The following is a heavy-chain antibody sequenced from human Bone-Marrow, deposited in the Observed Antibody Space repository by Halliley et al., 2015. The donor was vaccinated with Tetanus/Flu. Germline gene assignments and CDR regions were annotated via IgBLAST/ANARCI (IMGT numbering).Heavy chain of an antibody. J-gene: IGHJ6*02. Sequence: SLRLSCVPSGFTVSSNYMTWVRQAPGKGLEWVSIISSDGSTNYADSVKGRLTVSRDNYKNTLYLQMNSLRAEDTAVYYCARAYGPGSYFMDVWGQGTTVTVSS. CDR1: GFTVSSNY. D-gene: IGHD3-10*01. V-gene: IGHV3-53*01. CDR3: ARAYGPGSYFMDV. CDR2: ISSDGST.